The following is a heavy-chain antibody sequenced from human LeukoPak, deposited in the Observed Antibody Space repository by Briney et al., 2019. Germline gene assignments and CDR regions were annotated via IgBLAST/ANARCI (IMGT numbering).Heavy chain of an antibody. CDR2: MSRSGDTM. CDR3: ARSGYDIIFDY. J-gene: IGHJ4*02. V-gene: IGHV3-48*03. D-gene: IGHD5-12*01. Sequence: GGSLRLSCAASGFTFSSYEMNWARQAPGKGLEWVSYMSRSGDTMYYTDSVKGRFTISRDNAKNSLYLQMNSLRAEDTAIYYCARSGYDIIFDYWGQGTLVTVSS. CDR1: GFTFSSYE.